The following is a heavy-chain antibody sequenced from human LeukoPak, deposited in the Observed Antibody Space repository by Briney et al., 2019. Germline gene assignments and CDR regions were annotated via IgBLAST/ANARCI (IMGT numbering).Heavy chain of an antibody. V-gene: IGHV3-30*04. J-gene: IGHJ4*02. Sequence: GGSLRLSCAASGFTFSSYAMHWVRQAPGKGLEWVAVISYDGSNKYYADSVKGRFTISKDNSKNTLYLQMNSLRAEDTAVYYCARSQAFDYWGQGTLVTVSS. CDR1: GFTFSSYA. CDR3: ARSQAFDY. CDR2: ISYDGSNK.